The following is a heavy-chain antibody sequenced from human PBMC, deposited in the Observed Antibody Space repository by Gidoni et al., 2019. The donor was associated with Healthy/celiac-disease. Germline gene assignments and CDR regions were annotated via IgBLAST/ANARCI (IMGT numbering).Heavy chain of an antibody. V-gene: IGHV3-30-3*01. J-gene: IGHJ1*01. Sequence: QVQLVESGGGVVQPGRSLRLSCAASGFHFSSYAMHWVRQAPGKGLEWVAVISYDGSNKYYADSVKGRFTISRDNSKNTLYLQMNSRRAEDTAVYYCARDRGYSSSWQYFQHWGQGTLVTVSS. CDR1: GFHFSSYA. CDR3: ARDRGYSSSWQYFQH. D-gene: IGHD6-13*01. CDR2: ISYDGSNK.